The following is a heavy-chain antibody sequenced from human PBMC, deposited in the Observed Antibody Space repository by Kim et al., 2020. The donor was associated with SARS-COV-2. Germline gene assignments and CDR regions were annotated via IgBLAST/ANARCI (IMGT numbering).Heavy chain of an antibody. V-gene: IGHV1-46*01. J-gene: IGHJ3*02. Sequence: SYAQKFQGRVTMTRDTSTSTVYMELSSLRSEDTAVYYCARGVVATDAFDIWGQGTMVTVS. D-gene: IGHD5-12*01. CDR3: ARGVVATDAFDI.